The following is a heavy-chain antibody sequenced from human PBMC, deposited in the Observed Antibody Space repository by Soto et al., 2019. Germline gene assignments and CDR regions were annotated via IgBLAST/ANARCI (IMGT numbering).Heavy chain of an antibody. CDR2: FSYSGST. CDR1: GGSISSSSYF. J-gene: IGHJ5*02. CDR3: ASLGTFNWFDP. V-gene: IGHV4-39*02. D-gene: IGHD7-27*01. Sequence: PSETLSLTCSVSGGSISSSSYFWGWVRQPPGMGLEWIGSFSYSGSTYYNPSLRSRVTISVDTSKNHFSLMLRSVTAADTAVYYCASLGTFNWFDPWSQGTLVTVSS.